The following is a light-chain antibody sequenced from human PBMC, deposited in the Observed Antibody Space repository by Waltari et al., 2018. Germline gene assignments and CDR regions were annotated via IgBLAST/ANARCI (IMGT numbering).Light chain of an antibody. Sequence: EIVMTQSPATLSVSKGERATLYCMASQSINSNLAWYQQKPGQAPRLLIYGESTRATDLPVRFSGSESGTEFTRTISRLQSEDFAVYYCQQYTWPSWTFGQGTKVEIK. V-gene: IGKV3-15*01. CDR1: QSINSN. CDR3: QQYTWPSWT. J-gene: IGKJ1*01. CDR2: GES.